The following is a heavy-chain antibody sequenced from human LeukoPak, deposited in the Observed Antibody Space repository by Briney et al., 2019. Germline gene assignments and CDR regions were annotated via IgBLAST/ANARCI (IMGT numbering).Heavy chain of an antibody. Sequence: GGSLRLSCAVSVFIFRCYNMNGGPQAPREGVGGVSSISSSSRYIYYADSVKGRFTISRDNAKNSLYLQMNSLRVEDTAGYYCARAPAFSGWFDDWGQGTLVTVSS. CDR2: ISSSSRYI. CDR1: VFIFRCYN. V-gene: IGHV3-21*01. J-gene: IGHJ4*02. CDR3: ARAPAFSGWFDD. D-gene: IGHD6-19*01.